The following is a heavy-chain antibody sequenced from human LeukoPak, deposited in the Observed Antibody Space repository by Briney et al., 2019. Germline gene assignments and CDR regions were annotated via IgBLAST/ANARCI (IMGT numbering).Heavy chain of an antibody. CDR1: GFTFSSYP. Sequence: GRSLRLSCTAFGFTFSSYPMHWVRQAPGKGLEWVALISYDETNKYSADTVKGRFTISRDNSKNTLYLQMNSLRAEDTAVYYCAREWVTSPDDAFDIWGQGTMVTVSS. CDR3: AREWVTSPDDAFDI. J-gene: IGHJ3*02. CDR2: ISYDETNK. D-gene: IGHD4-17*01. V-gene: IGHV3-30-3*01.